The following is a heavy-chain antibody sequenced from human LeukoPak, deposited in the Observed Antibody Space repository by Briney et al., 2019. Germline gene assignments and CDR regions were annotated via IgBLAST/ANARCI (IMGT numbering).Heavy chain of an antibody. V-gene: IGHV4-59*08. CDR1: GGSISSYY. D-gene: IGHD2-21*02. CDR2: IYYSGST. CDR3: ARHNRPVTAMNY. J-gene: IGHJ4*02. Sequence: SETLSLTCTVSGGSISSYYWSWIRQPPGKGLEWIGYIYYSGSTNYNPSLKSRVTISVDTSKNQFSLKLSSVTAADTAVYYCARHNRPVTAMNYWGQGTLVTVSS.